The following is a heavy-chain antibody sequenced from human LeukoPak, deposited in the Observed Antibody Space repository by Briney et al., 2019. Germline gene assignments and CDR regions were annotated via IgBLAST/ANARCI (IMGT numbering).Heavy chain of an antibody. CDR2: IYYSGST. CDR3: ASGDNDPLFDY. D-gene: IGHD1-1*01. J-gene: IGHJ4*02. Sequence: KTSETLSLTCTVSGVSISSGGYYWSWIRQHPGKGLKWIGSIYYSGSTNYNPSLQGRVTISLDTSRNQFSLKLSSVTAADTAVYYCASGDNDPLFDYWGQGTLVTVSS. CDR1: GVSISSGGYY. V-gene: IGHV4-31*03.